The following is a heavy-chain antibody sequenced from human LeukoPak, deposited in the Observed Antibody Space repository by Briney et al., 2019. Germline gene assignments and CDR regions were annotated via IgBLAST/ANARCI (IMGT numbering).Heavy chain of an antibody. Sequence: GGSLRLSCAASGFTVSSTYMSWVRQAPGKGLEWVSIIYSGGSTYHADSVKGRLTISRDISKNTLYLQMNSLRAEDTAVYYCAGHQRDSSAYYYMDYWGQGTLVTVSS. CDR3: AGHQRDSSAYYYMDY. CDR1: GFTVSSTY. V-gene: IGHV3-53*01. CDR2: IYSGGST. D-gene: IGHD3-22*01. J-gene: IGHJ4*02.